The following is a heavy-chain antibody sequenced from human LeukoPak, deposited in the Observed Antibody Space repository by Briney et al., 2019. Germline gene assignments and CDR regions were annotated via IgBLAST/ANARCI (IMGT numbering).Heavy chain of an antibody. D-gene: IGHD3-22*01. CDR2: INTNTGNP. CDR3: ARDPNHYYDSSAHYGDY. Sequence: GASVKVSCKASGYTFTNYAMNWVRQAPGQGLEWMGWINTNTGNPTYAQGFTGRFVFSLDTSVSTAYLQISSLKAEDTAVYYCARDPNHYYDSSAHYGDYWGQGTLVTVSS. V-gene: IGHV7-4-1*02. CDR1: GYTFTNYA. J-gene: IGHJ4*02.